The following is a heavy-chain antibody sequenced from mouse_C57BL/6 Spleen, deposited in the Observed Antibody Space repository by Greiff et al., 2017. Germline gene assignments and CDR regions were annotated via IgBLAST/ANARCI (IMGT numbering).Heavy chain of an antibody. CDR3: ARERGLLLTGAMGY. CDR1: GYAFSSSW. V-gene: IGHV1-82*01. D-gene: IGHD2-3*01. J-gene: IGHJ4*01. CDR2: IYPGDGDT. Sequence: QVQLQQSGPELVKPGASVKISCKASGYAFSSSWMNWVKQRPGKGLEWIGRIYPGDGDTNYNGKFKGKATLTADKSSSTAYMQLSSLTSEDSAVYFCARERGLLLTGAMGYWGQGTSVTVSS.